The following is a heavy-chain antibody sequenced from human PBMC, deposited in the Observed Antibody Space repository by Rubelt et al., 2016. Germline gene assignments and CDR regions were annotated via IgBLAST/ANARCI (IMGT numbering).Heavy chain of an antibody. V-gene: IGHV4-39*01. J-gene: IGHJ5*02. Sequence: QQQLQESGPGLVKPSETLSLTCIVSGGSISDSSYYWGWIRQPPGKGLEWIASIFSSGSTSYSPSLKSRVTISVDTSKNQFSLKRKSVTAADTAVYYCARRRTVPQNWFDPWGQGTLVTVSS. D-gene: IGHD4-17*01. CDR2: IFSSGST. CDR3: ARRRTVPQNWFDP. CDR1: GGSISDSSYY.